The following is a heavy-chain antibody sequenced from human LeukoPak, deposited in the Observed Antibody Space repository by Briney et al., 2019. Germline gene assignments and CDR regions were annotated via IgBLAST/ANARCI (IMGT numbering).Heavy chain of an antibody. Sequence: SETLSLTCAVSGGSISSSNWWSWVRQPPGKGLEWIGEIYHSGSTNYNPSLKSRVTISVDTSKNQFSLKLSSVTAADTAVYYCARISSGWYGIYYYYYMDVWGKGTTVTVSS. D-gene: IGHD6-19*01. CDR2: IYHSGST. CDR3: ARISSGWYGIYYYYYMDV. V-gene: IGHV4-4*02. CDR1: GGSISSSNW. J-gene: IGHJ6*03.